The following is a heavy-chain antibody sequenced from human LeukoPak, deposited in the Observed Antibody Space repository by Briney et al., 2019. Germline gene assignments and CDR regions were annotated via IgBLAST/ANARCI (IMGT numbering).Heavy chain of an antibody. CDR1: GFTFSSYE. V-gene: IGHV3-48*03. Sequence: PGGSLRLSCAASGFTFSSYEMHWVRQAPGKGLEWVSYISSNGSTIYYADSVKGRFTISRDNAKNSLYLQMNSLRAEDMAVYYCAELGITMIGGVWGKGTTVTISS. CDR2: ISSNGSTI. CDR3: AELGITMIGGV. J-gene: IGHJ6*04. D-gene: IGHD3-10*02.